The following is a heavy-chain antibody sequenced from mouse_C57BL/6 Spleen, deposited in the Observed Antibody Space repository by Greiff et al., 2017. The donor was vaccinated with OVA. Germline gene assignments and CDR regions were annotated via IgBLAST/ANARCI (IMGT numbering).Heavy chain of an antibody. Sequence: QVQLQQPGAELVRPGSSVKLSCKGSGYTFTSYWMHWVKQRPIQGLEWIGNIDPSDSETHYNQKFKDKATLTVDKSSSTAYMQLSSLTSEDSAVYYCARGTYSNSFAYWGQGTLVTVSA. CDR2: IDPSDSET. J-gene: IGHJ3*01. CDR3: ARGTYSNSFAY. CDR1: GYTFTSYW. V-gene: IGHV1-52*01. D-gene: IGHD2-5*01.